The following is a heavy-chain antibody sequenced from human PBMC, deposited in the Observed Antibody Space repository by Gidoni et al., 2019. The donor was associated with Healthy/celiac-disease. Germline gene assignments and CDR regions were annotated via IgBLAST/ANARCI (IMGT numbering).Heavy chain of an antibody. J-gene: IGHJ3*01. V-gene: IGHV3-30*18. CDR2: ISYDGSNK. CDR3: AKLRYSSGWEAPCV. CDR1: GFTFSSYG. D-gene: IGHD6-19*01. Sequence: QVQLVESGGGVVQPGRSLRLSCAASGFTFSSYGMHWVRQAPGRGLEWVAVISYDGSNKYYADSVKGRFTISRDNSKNTLYLQMNSLRAEDTAVYYCAKLRYSSGWEAPCVWGQGTMVTVSS.